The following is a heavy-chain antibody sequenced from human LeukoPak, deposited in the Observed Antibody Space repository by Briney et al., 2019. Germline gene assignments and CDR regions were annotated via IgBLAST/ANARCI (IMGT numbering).Heavy chain of an antibody. CDR3: ARGTYRSYGFCYCDY. V-gene: IGHV3-33*01. Sequence: GGSLRLSCAASGFTFSSYGMHWVRQAPGKGLEWVAVIWYDGSKKYYADSVKGRFPISRDNSKNSLYLQMNSLRAEDTAVYYCARGTYRSYGFCYCDYWGQGNLVSVSS. CDR2: IWYDGSKK. J-gene: IGHJ4*02. CDR1: GFTFSSYG. D-gene: IGHD5-18*01.